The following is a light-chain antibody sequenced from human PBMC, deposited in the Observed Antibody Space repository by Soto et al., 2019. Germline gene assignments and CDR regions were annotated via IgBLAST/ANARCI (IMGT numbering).Light chain of an antibody. CDR2: DAS. CDR1: QSVSTY. V-gene: IGKV3-11*01. J-gene: IGKJ5*01. CDR3: QQRSNWQIT. Sequence: TLLTQSPATLSLSPGESATLSCRASQSVSTYLAWYQQKPGQAPRLLIYDASNRVTGIPARFRGSGSGTDFTLTISSLEPDDFAVYYCQQRSNWQITFGQGTRLEIK.